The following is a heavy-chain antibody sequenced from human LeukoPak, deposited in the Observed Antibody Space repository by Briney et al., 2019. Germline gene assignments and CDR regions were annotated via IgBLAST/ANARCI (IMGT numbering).Heavy chain of an antibody. J-gene: IGHJ4*02. D-gene: IGHD2-2*02. CDR3: PTCVGITSCYMH. V-gene: IGHV3-30*02. CDR1: GFTFSSYG. CDR2: IRYDGSNK. Sequence: PGGSLRLSCAASGFTFSSYGMHWVRQAPGKGLEWVAFIRYDGSNKYYADSVKGRFTISRDNSKNTLYLQMNSLRAEDTAVYYCPTCVGITSCYMHWGQGTLVTVSS.